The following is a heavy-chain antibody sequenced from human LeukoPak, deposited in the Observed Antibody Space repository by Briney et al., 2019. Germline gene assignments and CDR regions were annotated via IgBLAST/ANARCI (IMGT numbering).Heavy chain of an antibody. J-gene: IGHJ5*02. V-gene: IGHV4-39*01. CDR1: GDSISSSSYY. CDR2: IYYSGST. D-gene: IGHD2-8*02. CDR3: ARHYWAIDNWFDH. Sequence: SETLSLTCTVSGDSISSSSYYWGWIRQPPGRGLEWIGSIYYSGSTYYNPSLKSRVTISVDTSKNQFSLKLSSVTASDTAAYYCARHYWAIDNWFDHWGQGTLVTVSS.